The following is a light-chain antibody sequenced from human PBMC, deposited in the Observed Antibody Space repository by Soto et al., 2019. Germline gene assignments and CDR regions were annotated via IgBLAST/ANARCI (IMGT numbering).Light chain of an antibody. V-gene: IGKV3-11*01. J-gene: IGKJ4*01. CDR1: QSVENY. CDR3: HQRYIWPPLT. Sequence: EIVLTQSPATLSLSPGERATLSCRASQSVENYLAWFQQKRGQAPRLLIYDTSNRAAGIPDRFSGSGSGTDLTLTISSLEPEDFAVYYCHQRYIWPPLTFGGGTKVEIK. CDR2: DTS.